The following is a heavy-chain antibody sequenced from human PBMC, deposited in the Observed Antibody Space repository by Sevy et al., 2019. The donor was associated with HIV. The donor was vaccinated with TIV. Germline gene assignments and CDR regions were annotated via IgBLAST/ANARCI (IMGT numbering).Heavy chain of an antibody. CDR3: AKVLADYARGAFDI. CDR1: GFTFSSYG. CDR2: ISYDGSNK. D-gene: IGHD4-17*01. Sequence: GGSLRLSCAASGFTFSSYGMHWVRQAPGKGLEWVAVISYDGSNKYYADSVKGRFTISRDNSKNTLYLQMNSLRAEDTAVYYWAKVLADYARGAFDIWGQGTMVTVSS. J-gene: IGHJ3*02. V-gene: IGHV3-30*18.